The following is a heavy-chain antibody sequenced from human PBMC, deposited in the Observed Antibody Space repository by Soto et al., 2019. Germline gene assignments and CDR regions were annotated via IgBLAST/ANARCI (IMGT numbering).Heavy chain of an antibody. CDR2: IYYSGST. CDR1: GGSISSSSYY. V-gene: IGHV4-39*01. CDR3: ARIYDYIWGSFDY. D-gene: IGHD3-16*01. Sequence: PSETLSLTCTVSGGSISSSSYYWGWIRQPPGKGLEWIGSIYYSGSTYYNPSLKSRVTISVDTSKNQFSLKLSSVTAADTAVYYCARIYDYIWGSFDYWGQGTLVTVSS. J-gene: IGHJ4*02.